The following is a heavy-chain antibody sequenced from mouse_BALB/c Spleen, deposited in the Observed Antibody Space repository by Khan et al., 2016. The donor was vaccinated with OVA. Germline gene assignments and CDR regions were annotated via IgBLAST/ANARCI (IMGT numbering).Heavy chain of an antibody. CDR2: IWSGGST. CDR1: GFSLTTYG. V-gene: IGHV2-2*01. D-gene: IGHD2-14*01. J-gene: IGHJ3*01. Sequence: QVQLKESGPGLVQPSQSLSITCTVSGFSLTTYGVHWVRQSPGKGLEWLGVIWSGGSTDYNAAFLSRLSLSKDNSKSPVFFQMNSLQADDTAMYYCARNSYMYDFTYWGQGTLVTVSA. CDR3: ARNSYMYDFTY.